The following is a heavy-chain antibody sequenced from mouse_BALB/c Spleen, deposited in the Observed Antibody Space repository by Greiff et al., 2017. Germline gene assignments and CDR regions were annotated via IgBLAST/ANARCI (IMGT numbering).Heavy chain of an antibody. J-gene: IGHJ4*01. Sequence: QVTLKVSGPGILQPSQTLSLTCSFSGFSLSTSGMGVGWIRQPSGKGLEWLAHIWWDDDKYYNTALKSGLTISKDTSKNQVFLKIASVDTADTATYYCARIPLYGNYAMDYWGQGTSVTVSS. D-gene: IGHD2-1*01. CDR1: GFSLSTSGMG. CDR2: IWWDDDK. CDR3: ARIPLYGNYAMDY. V-gene: IGHV8-8*01.